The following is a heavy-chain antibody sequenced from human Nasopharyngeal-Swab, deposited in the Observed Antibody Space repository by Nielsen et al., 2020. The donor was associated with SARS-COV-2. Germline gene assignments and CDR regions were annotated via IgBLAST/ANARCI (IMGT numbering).Heavy chain of an antibody. V-gene: IGHV3-9*01. J-gene: IGHJ6*02. D-gene: IGHD3-9*01. CDR1: GFTFDDYA. CDR2: ISWNSGSI. CDR3: ATLGGILTGYPDYYYYGMDV. Sequence: SLKISCEASGFTFDDYAMHWVRQAPGKGLEWVSGISWNSGSIGYADSVKGRFTISRDNAKTSLYLQMNSLRAEDTALYYCATLGGILTGYPDYYYYGMDVWGQGTTVTVSS.